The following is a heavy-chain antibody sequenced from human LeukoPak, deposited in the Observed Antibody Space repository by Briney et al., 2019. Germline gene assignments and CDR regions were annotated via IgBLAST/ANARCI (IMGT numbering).Heavy chain of an antibody. CDR2: INHSGST. CDR3: ARRRYSRPSYYFDY. Sequence: PSETLSLTCTVSGGSISSYYWSWIRQPPGKGLEWIGEINHSGSTNYNPSLKSRVTISVDTSKNQFSLKLSSVTAADTAVYYCARRRYSRPSYYFDYWGQGTLVTVSS. J-gene: IGHJ4*02. D-gene: IGHD6-13*01. V-gene: IGHV4-34*01. CDR1: GGSISSYY.